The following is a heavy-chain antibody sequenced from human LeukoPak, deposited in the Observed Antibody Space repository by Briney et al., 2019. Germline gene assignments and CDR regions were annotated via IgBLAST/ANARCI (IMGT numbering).Heavy chain of an antibody. CDR3: ARHIIDSGSSHYYYGMDV. CDR2: IYNSGST. D-gene: IGHD1-26*01. CDR1: GGSIISYY. Sequence: SETLSLTCSVSGGSIISYYWSWIRQPPGKGLEWIGYIYNSGSTNYKPSLNNRVTISVDTSKNQFSLKLSSVTAADTAVYYCARHIIDSGSSHYYYGMDVWGQGTTVTVSS. J-gene: IGHJ6*02. V-gene: IGHV4-59*08.